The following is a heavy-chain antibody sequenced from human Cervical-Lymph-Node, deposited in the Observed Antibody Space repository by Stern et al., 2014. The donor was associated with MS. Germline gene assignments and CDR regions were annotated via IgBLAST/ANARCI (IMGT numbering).Heavy chain of an antibody. V-gene: IGHV4-31*03. J-gene: IGHJ4*02. D-gene: IGHD3-3*01. CDR1: GGSISSGNYY. CDR2: ISHSGST. Sequence: VQLVESGPGLVKPSQTLSLTCTVSGGSISSGNYYWSWIRPHPGKGLEWIGSISHSGSTYYNPPLKSRVTTSIDTSKNQFSLKLSSVTAADTAVYYCARGSREVLLPRFYFDYWGQGTLVTVSS. CDR3: ARGSREVLLPRFYFDY.